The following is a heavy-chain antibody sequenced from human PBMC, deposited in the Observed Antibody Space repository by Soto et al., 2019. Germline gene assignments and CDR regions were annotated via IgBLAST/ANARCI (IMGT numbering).Heavy chain of an antibody. CDR1: GGSISSGGYS. V-gene: IGHV4-30-2*01. Sequence: SETLSLTCAVSGGSISSGGYSWSWIRQPPGKGLEWIGYIYHSGSTYYNTSLKSRVTISVDRSKNQFSLKLSSVTAADTAVYYCASTDYYDSSGYSYWGQGTLVTVSS. J-gene: IGHJ4*02. D-gene: IGHD3-22*01. CDR2: IYHSGST. CDR3: ASTDYYDSSGYSY.